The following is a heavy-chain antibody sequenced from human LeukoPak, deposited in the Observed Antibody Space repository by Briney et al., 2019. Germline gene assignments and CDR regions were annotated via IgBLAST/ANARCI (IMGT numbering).Heavy chain of an antibody. CDR2: INAGNGDT. Sequence: ASVKVSCKASGYTFTDYAIHWVRQAPGQRLEWMGWINAGNGDTKYSQKFQGRVTITRDTSASTAYMEVSSLRSEDTAVYYCAGDRWVTTVNFDYWGQGTLVTVSS. V-gene: IGHV1-3*01. J-gene: IGHJ4*02. CDR3: AGDRWVTTVNFDY. D-gene: IGHD4-17*01. CDR1: GYTFTDYA.